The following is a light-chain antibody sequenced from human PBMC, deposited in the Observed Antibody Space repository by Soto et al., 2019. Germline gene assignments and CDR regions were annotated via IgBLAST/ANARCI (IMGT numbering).Light chain of an antibody. CDR3: QQRSNWPPFT. CDR2: GAS. J-gene: IGKJ5*01. CDR1: QSVDIN. Sequence: EIVLTPSPATLSVSPGERVTLSCRASQSVDINLAWYQQKPGQAPRLLIYGASTRATDMSGTFSGRGSGTEFTLTISNVRPEDFAVYYCQQRSNWPPFTFGQGTRLEIK. V-gene: IGKV3-15*01.